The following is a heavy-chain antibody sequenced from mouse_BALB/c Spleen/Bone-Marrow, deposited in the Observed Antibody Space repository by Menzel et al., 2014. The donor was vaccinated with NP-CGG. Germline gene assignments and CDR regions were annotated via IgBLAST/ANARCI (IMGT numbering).Heavy chain of an antibody. Sequence: QVQLQQSGAELARPGASVKLSCKASGYTFTSYWMQWVKQRPGQGLEWIGAIYPGDGDTRYTQKFKGKATLTADKSSSTAYMQLSSLASEDSAVYYCARGDYGSSYDYAMDYWGQGTSVPVSS. J-gene: IGHJ4*01. V-gene: IGHV1-87*01. CDR1: GYTFTSYW. D-gene: IGHD1-1*01. CDR3: ARGDYGSSYDYAMDY. CDR2: IYPGDGDT.